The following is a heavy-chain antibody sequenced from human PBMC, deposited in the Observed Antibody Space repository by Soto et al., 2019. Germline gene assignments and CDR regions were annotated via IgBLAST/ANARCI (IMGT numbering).Heavy chain of an antibody. D-gene: IGHD3-3*01. V-gene: IGHV1-69*04. Sequence: KHPPASVKVSCKASKGTFSNYTISWVRQAPGQGLEWMGRIIPILGIANYAQKFQGRVTITADKSTSTAYMELSSLRSEDTAVYYCARDPTIFGVPTTNWGQGTLVTVSS. J-gene: IGHJ4*02. CDR1: KGTFSNYT. CDR2: IIPILGIA. CDR3: ARDPTIFGVPTTN.